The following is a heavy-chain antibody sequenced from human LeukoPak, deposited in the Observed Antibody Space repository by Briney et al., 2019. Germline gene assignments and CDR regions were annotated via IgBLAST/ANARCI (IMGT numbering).Heavy chain of an antibody. Sequence: GGSLRLSCAASGFTFSSYAMHWVRQAPGKGLEWVAVISYDGSNKYYADSVKGRFTISRDNSKNTLYLQMNSLRAENTAVYYCAKDRKHGYSYGSGFDYWGQGTLVTVSS. CDR3: AKDRKHGYSYGSGFDY. V-gene: IGHV3-30-3*01. CDR2: ISYDGSNK. D-gene: IGHD5-18*01. CDR1: GFTFSSYA. J-gene: IGHJ4*02.